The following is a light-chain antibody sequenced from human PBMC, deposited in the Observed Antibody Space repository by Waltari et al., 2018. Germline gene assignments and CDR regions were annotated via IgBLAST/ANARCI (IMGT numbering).Light chain of an antibody. CDR1: QSVSTN. Sequence: EIVMTQSPAALSVSPGGRVTLSCRASQSVSTNVAWYQQKPGRAPRLLIHGASTRATGIPVRFSGSGSGIEFTLTISSLQSEDFAVYYCQQYNKWPSYTFGQGTKLEI. V-gene: IGKV3-15*01. J-gene: IGKJ2*01. CDR3: QQYNKWPSYT. CDR2: GAS.